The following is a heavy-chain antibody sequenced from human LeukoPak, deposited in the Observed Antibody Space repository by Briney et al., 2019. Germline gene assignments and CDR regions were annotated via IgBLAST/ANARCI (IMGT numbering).Heavy chain of an antibody. D-gene: IGHD3-9*01. CDR3: ARDVAIRYFDWSPYFDY. Sequence: PGGSLRLSCAASGFTFSSYWMSWVRQAPGKGLEWVADIKQDGSEKYYVDSVKGRFTISRDNAKNSLYLQMNSPRAEDTAVYYCARDVAIRYFDWSPYFDYWGQGTLVTVSS. CDR2: IKQDGSEK. J-gene: IGHJ4*02. CDR1: GFTFSSYW. V-gene: IGHV3-7*01.